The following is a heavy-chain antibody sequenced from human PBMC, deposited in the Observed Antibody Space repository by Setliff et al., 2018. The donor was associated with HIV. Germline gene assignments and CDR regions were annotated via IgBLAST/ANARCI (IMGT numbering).Heavy chain of an antibody. D-gene: IGHD6-13*01. J-gene: IGHJ4*02. CDR1: GGSFSGYD. Sequence: SETLSLTCAVYGGSFSGYDWSWIRQPPGKGLEWFGEINHSGNTYYNPSLKSRVSISVDRSKNHFSLRLSSVTAADTAVYYCARGGSRGSWYWDYWGQGTLVTVSS. CDR2: INHSGNT. V-gene: IGHV4-34*01. CDR3: ARGGSRGSWYWDY.